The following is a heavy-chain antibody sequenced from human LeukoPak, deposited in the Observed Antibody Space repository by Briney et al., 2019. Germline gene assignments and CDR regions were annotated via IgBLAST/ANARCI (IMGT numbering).Heavy chain of an antibody. Sequence: ASVNVTCKASGGTFSSYAISWVRQAPGQGLEWMGGIIPIFGTANYAQKFQGRVTITADEPTSTAYMELSSLRSEDTAVYYCARDERDGYNFFGYWGQGTLVTVSS. CDR1: GGTFSSYA. J-gene: IGHJ4*02. CDR2: IIPIFGTA. D-gene: IGHD5-24*01. V-gene: IGHV1-69*13. CDR3: ARDERDGYNFFGY.